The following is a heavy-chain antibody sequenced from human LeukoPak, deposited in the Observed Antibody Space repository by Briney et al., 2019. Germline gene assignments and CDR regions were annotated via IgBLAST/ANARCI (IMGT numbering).Heavy chain of an antibody. CDR2: IYPGDSDT. CDR1: GYSSTSYW. Sequence: GESLKISCKGSGYSSTSYWIGWVRQMPGKGLEWIGVIYPGDSDTRYSPSFQGQVTISADKSISTAYLQWSSLKASDTAMYYCARRVKVRGVSYYYYMDVWGKGTTVTVSS. CDR3: ARRVKVRGVSYYYYMDV. J-gene: IGHJ6*03. V-gene: IGHV5-51*01. D-gene: IGHD3-10*01.